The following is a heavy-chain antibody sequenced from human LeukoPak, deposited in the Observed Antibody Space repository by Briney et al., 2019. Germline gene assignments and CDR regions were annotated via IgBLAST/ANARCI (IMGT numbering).Heavy chain of an antibody. CDR2: IYHSGST. CDR3: ARGVPAAGAKWFDP. Sequence: PSETLSLTCAVSGGSITSGNWWTWVRQPPGKGLEWIGEIYHSGSTNHNPSLKSRLTISVDKSKNQFSLALSSVTAADTAVYYCARGVPAAGAKWFDPWGPGSLVTVYS. J-gene: IGHJ5*02. D-gene: IGHD6-13*01. CDR1: GGSITSGNW. V-gene: IGHV4-4*02.